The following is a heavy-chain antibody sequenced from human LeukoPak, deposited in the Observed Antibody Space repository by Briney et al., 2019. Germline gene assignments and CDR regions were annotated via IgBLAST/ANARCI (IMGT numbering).Heavy chain of an antibody. CDR1: GFTFSSYA. CDR3: AKGSRRTPPYYYDSSGPLFYVY. V-gene: IGHV3-23*01. CDR2: ISGSGGST. D-gene: IGHD3-22*01. J-gene: IGHJ4*02. Sequence: GGSLRLSCAASGFTFSSYAMSWVRQAPGKGPEWVSAISGSGGSTYYADSVKGRFTISRDNSKNTLYLQMNSLRAEDTAVYYCAKGSRRTPPYYYDSSGPLFYVYWGQGTLVTVFS.